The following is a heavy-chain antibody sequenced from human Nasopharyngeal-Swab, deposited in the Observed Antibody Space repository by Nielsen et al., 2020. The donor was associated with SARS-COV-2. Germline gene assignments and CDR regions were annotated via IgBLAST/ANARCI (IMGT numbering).Heavy chain of an antibody. V-gene: IGHV3-53*01. D-gene: IGHD6-25*01. CDR2: IYSGGST. J-gene: IGHJ6*03. CDR3: ARDRFSGYMDV. Sequence: WIRPPPGKGLEWVSVIYSGGSTYYADSVKGRFTISRDNSKNTLYLHMNSLRAEDTAVYYCARDRFSGYMDVWGKGTTVTVSS.